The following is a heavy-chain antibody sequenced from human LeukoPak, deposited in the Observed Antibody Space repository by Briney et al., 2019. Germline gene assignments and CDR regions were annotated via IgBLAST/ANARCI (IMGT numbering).Heavy chain of an antibody. CDR1: GVSISSSNW. CDR3: ARRLSGWTRGFDY. V-gene: IGHV4-4*02. CDR2: IYHSGNT. J-gene: IGHJ4*02. Sequence: PSGTLYLTCAVSGVSISSSNWWSWVRQTPGKGLEWIGEIYHSGNTNYNPSLKSRVTISIDNSNVQFSLKLSSVTAADTAIYYCARRLSGWTRGFDYWGRGTLVTVSS. D-gene: IGHD6-19*01.